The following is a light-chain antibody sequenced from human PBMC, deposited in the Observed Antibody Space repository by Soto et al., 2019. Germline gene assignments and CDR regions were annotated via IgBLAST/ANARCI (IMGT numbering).Light chain of an antibody. V-gene: IGKV1-5*01. CDR1: QSISSW. CDR3: QQYNHYWT. J-gene: IGKJ1*01. Sequence: DIQMTQSPSTLSASVGDRVTITCRASQSISSWLAWYQQKPGKAPKVLIYDASSLESRVPSRFSGSGSGTEFSLTISSLQPDDFATYYCQQYNHYWTFGQGTKV. CDR2: DAS.